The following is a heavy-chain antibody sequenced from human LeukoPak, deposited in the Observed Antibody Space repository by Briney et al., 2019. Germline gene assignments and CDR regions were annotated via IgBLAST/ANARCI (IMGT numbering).Heavy chain of an antibody. Sequence: PGRSLRLSCAASGFIFDDHGMHWVRQAPGKGLEWVSGISWSSGIIGYADSVKGRFTISRDNAKNSLDLQMESLRAEDTAVYYCAKDTGSPADANTMEDNAFDIWGQGTMVTVSS. V-gene: IGHV3-9*01. CDR1: GFIFDDHG. J-gene: IGHJ3*02. D-gene: IGHD3-3*01. CDR3: AKDTGSPADANTMEDNAFDI. CDR2: ISWSSGII.